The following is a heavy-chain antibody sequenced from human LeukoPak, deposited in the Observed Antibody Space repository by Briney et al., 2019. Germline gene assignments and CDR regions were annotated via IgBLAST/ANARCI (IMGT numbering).Heavy chain of an antibody. J-gene: IGHJ1*01. Sequence: PGGSPRLSCAASGFTFTNAWMSWVRQAPGKGLEWVGRIKSKTDGGTTDYAAPVKGRFTISRDDSKNTLYLQMNSLKIEDTAVYYCTTVPDYSSSWNAGYFRNWGQGTLVTVSS. CDR1: GFTFTNAW. V-gene: IGHV3-15*01. D-gene: IGHD6-13*01. CDR3: TTVPDYSSSWNAGYFRN. CDR2: IKSKTDGGTT.